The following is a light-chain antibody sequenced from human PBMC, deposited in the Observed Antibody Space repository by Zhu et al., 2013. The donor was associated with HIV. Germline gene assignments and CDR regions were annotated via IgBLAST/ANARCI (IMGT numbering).Light chain of an antibody. Sequence: DIQLTQSPSFVSASVRDRVTITCRASQVINTYLAWYQHEPGKAPRLLIYAASTLQTGVPSRFSGSGSGTEFTLTISSLQPEDFATYYCQQLKTYPRSFGQGTKVEI. CDR1: QVINTY. CDR3: QQLKTYPRS. V-gene: IGKV1-9*01. CDR2: AAS. J-gene: IGKJ2*01.